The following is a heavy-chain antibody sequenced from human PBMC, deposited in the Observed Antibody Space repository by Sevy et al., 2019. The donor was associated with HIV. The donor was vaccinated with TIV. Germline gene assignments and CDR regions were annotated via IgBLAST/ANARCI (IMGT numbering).Heavy chain of an antibody. CDR3: VKERVGYISSWYYFDY. V-gene: IGHV3-23*01. D-gene: IGHD6-13*01. CDR1: GSTVNPYA. CDR2: INNSGGST. J-gene: IGHJ4*02. Sequence: GGSLRLSCIASGSTVNPYAMSWVRQAPGKGLEWVAVINNSGGSTDYADSVRGRFSISRDNPNVYLEMNSLRVEDTVVYYCVKERVGYISSWYYFDYWGQGTLVTVSS.